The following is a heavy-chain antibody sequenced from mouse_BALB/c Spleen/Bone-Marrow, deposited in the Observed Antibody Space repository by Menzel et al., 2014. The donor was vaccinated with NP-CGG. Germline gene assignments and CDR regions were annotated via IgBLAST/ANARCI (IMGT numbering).Heavy chain of an antibody. CDR2: INPYNDGT. V-gene: IGHV1-14*01. CDR3: ARYDYAMDY. CDR1: GYTFTSYV. D-gene: IGHD2-14*01. Sequence: EVKLMESGPELVKPGASVKMSCKASGYTFTSYVMHWVKQKPGQGLEWIGYINPYNDGTKYNEKFKGKATLTSDKSSSTAYMELSSPASEDSADYDCARYDYAMDYWGQGTSVTVSS. J-gene: IGHJ4*01.